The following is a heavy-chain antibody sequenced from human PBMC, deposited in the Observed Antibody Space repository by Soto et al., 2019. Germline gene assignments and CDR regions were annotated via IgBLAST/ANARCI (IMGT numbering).Heavy chain of an antibody. D-gene: IGHD6-13*01. J-gene: IGHJ4*02. Sequence: PGGSLRLSCAASGFTFSSYSMNWVRQAPGKGLEWVSSISSSSSYIYYADSAKGRFTISRDNAKNSLYLQMNSLRAEGTAVYYCARVTSSSWSTLDYWGQGTLVTVSS. CDR3: ARVTSSSWSTLDY. CDR2: ISSSSSYI. CDR1: GFTFSSYS. V-gene: IGHV3-21*01.